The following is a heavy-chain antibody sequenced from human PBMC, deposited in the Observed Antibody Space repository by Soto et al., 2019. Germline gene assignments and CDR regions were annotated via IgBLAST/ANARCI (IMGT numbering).Heavy chain of an antibody. Sequence: PGGSQRLSCAASGFTFSSYCMHWVRQAPGKGLEWVAVISYDGSNKYYADSVKGRFTISRDNSKNTLYLQMNSLRAEDTAVYYCAKDQRYDILTGWNYYYGMDVWGQGTTVTVSS. CDR2: ISYDGSNK. D-gene: IGHD3-9*01. J-gene: IGHJ6*02. V-gene: IGHV3-30*18. CDR3: AKDQRYDILTGWNYYYGMDV. CDR1: GFTFSSYC.